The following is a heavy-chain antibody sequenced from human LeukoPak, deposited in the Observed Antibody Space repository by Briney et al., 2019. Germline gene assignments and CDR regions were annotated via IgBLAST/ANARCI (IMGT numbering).Heavy chain of an antibody. CDR3: ARDLRFEVDSSGFPNWFDP. J-gene: IGHJ5*02. Sequence: ASVKVSCKASGGTFTSYGISWVRQAPGQGLEWMGWISAYNGNTNYAQKLQGRVTITTDTSTSTAYMELRSLRSDDTAVYYCARDLRFEVDSSGFPNWFDPWGQGTMVTVSS. V-gene: IGHV1-18*01. D-gene: IGHD3-22*01. CDR1: GGTFTSYG. CDR2: ISAYNGNT.